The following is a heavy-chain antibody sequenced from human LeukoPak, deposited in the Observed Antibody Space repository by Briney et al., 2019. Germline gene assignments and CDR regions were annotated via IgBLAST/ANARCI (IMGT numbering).Heavy chain of an antibody. D-gene: IGHD5-12*01. CDR3: ARDRESGNEDY. V-gene: IGHV3-7*03. J-gene: IGHJ4*02. CDR2: IKQDGSEK. CDR1: GFTFSSYW. Sequence: GGSLRLSCAASGFTFSSYWMSWVRQAPGKGLEWVANIKQDGSEKYYVDSVKGRFTISRDNAKNSLYLQMNSLRAEDTALYYCARDRESGNEDYWGQGTLVTVSS.